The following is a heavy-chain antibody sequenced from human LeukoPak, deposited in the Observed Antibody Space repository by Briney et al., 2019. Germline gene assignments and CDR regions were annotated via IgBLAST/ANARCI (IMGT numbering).Heavy chain of an antibody. CDR2: IRYSGSA. CDR1: GDAISVDY. D-gene: IGHD3-22*01. J-gene: IGHJ4*02. V-gene: IGHV4-59*08. Sequence: SETLSLTCTVCGDAISVDYWGWVRQPPGKGLEWIGYIRYSGSANYNPSLRSRVTISIDTSKNQFSLKLSSVTAADTAGYHCARLVYDSRGYYFDYWGQGTLVTVSS. CDR3: ARLVYDSRGYYFDY.